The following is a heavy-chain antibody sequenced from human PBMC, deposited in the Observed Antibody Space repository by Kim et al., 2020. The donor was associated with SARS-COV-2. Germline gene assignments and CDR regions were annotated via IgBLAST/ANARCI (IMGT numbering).Heavy chain of an antibody. Sequence: PPLTSRVSISIDTSKNQFSLNMRSVTAADTAVYYCARRTGFLRWLARFDAWGQGTLVTVSS. CDR3: ARRTGFLRWLARFDA. V-gene: IGHV4-39*01. D-gene: IGHD3-3*01. J-gene: IGHJ5*02.